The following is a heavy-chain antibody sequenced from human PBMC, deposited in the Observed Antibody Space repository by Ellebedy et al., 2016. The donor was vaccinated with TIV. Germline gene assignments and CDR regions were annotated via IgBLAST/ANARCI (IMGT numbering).Heavy chain of an antibody. J-gene: IGHJ4*02. CDR3: ARVGSGAAATQFDS. CDR2: INPDSGDK. CDR1: GYTFTGYY. D-gene: IGHD6-13*01. V-gene: IGHV1-2*02. Sequence: AASVKVSCKASGYTFTGYYMHWVRQAPGQGLEWMGWINPDSGDKHYAQRFQGRVTMTRDTSISSAYMELSWLTSDDTAVYYCARVGSGAAATQFDSWGQGTLVTVSS.